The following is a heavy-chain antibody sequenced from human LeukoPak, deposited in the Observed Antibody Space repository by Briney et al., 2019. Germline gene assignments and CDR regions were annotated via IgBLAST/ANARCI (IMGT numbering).Heavy chain of an antibody. CDR3: ARDIQLST. Sequence: GGSLRLSCEASGFTYSSYSMYWVRQAPGMGLDWVSLISFSGANSYYADSVKGRFTISRDNSKDTLFLQMNSLRAEDTAIYYCARDIQLSTWGLGTMVTVSS. J-gene: IGHJ3*01. CDR1: GFTYSSYS. CDR2: ISFSGANS. V-gene: IGHV3-23*01. D-gene: IGHD5-24*01.